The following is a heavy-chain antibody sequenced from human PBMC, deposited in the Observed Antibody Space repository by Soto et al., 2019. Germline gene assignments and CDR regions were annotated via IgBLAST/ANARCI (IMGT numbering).Heavy chain of an antibody. CDR3: AEELRGGLGAFDI. D-gene: IGHD3-16*01. Sequence: EAQLLQSGGGLIQPGGSLRLSCAASGLTFDYCAMNWVRQVPGKGLEWVSIISDSGAITHYADSVKGRFTISRDNSKKLVYLEVPSARVEDTAVYYCAEELRGGLGAFDIWGQGTMVIVSS. CDR2: ISDSGAIT. V-gene: IGHV3-23*01. J-gene: IGHJ3*02. CDR1: GLTFDYCA.